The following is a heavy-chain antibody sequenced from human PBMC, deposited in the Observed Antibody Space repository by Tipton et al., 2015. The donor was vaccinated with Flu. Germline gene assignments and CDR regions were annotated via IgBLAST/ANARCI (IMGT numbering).Heavy chain of an antibody. CDR3: AKSGGFDS. J-gene: IGHJ4*02. CDR2: IRSDETTE. V-gene: IGHV3-30*02. CDR1: GFSVTNNH. D-gene: IGHD1-26*01. Sequence: QLVQSGGGLLRPGGSLRLSCAASGFSVTNNHMNWVRQAPGKGLEWVAHIRSDETTEYADSVKGRFTISRDNSKDMLYLQMNSLRAEDTAVFYCAKSGGFDSWNQGALVIVSS.